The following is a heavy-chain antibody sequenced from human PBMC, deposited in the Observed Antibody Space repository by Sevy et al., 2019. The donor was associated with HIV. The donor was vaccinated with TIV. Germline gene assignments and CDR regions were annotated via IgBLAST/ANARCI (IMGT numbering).Heavy chain of an antibody. CDR2: ISSSSSTI. D-gene: IGHD5-18*01. CDR3: ARLEEDTAIPRPTRSSSFDY. J-gene: IGHJ4*02. V-gene: IGHV3-48*02. Sequence: GGSLRLSCAASGFTFSSYSMNWVRQAPGKGLEWVSYISSSSSTIYYADSVKGRFTISRDNAKNSLYLQMNSLRDEDTAVYYCARLEEDTAIPRPTRSSSFDYWGQGTLVTVSS. CDR1: GFTFSSYS.